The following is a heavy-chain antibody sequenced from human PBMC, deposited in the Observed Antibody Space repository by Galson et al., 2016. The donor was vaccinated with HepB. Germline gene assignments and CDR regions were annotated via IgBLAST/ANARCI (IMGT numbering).Heavy chain of an antibody. CDR3: ARHSSRGVPTNSPYTWFDP. D-gene: IGHD2-2*01. CDR1: GGSISRSTNY. CDR2: IFYSGST. V-gene: IGHV4-39*01. J-gene: IGHJ5*02. Sequence: ETLSLTCNVSGGSISRSTNYWGWIRQPPGKGLEWIGSIFYSGSTHYNPSLKSRVSISVDTSKNQFLLKVSSVTAADTAVYYCARHSSRGVPTNSPYTWFDPWGQGALVTVSS.